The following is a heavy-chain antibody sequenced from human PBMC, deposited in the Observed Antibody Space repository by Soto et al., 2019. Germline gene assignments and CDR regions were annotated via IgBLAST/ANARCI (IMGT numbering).Heavy chain of an antibody. CDR2: MWNDGSNK. V-gene: IGHV3-33*06. CDR1: RFTFSSYG. J-gene: IGHJ4*02. CDR3: AKEFWSGPFDY. D-gene: IGHD3-3*01. Sequence: QVPLVESGGGVVQPGRSLRLSCAASRFTFSSYGMHWVRQAPGKGLEWVAVMWNDGSNKYYADSVKGRFTISRDNSKNTVYLQMNSLRAEDTAVYYCAKEFWSGPFDYWGQGTLVTVSS.